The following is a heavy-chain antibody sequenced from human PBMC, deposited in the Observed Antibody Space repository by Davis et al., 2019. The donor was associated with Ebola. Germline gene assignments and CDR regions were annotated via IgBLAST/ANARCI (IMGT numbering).Heavy chain of an antibody. CDR2: VYFSGST. V-gene: IGHV4-59*08. CDR3: ARGWDSSGWQH. CDR1: GVSFNTYY. J-gene: IGHJ4*02. Sequence: MPSETLSLTCSFSGVSFNTYYWNWIRQSPEKGLEWIGYVYFSGSTNYNPSLKSRVTISIDSSENQFSLNLKSVTAADTAVYYCARGWDSSGWQHWGQGTLVTVSS. D-gene: IGHD6-19*01.